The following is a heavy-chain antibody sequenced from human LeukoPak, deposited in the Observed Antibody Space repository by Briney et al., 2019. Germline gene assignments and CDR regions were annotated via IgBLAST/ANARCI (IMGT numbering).Heavy chain of an antibody. CDR1: GFTLSSYS. J-gene: IGHJ6*03. CDR2: ISSSSSYI. D-gene: IGHD1-26*01. V-gene: IGHV3-21*01. Sequence: GGSVRLSCAASGFTLSSYSVNWLRQAPGKGLEWVSSISSSSSYIYYADSVKGRFTISRDNAKNSLYLQMNSLRDEDTDDYECVRVLLGANPHDYYYFYMDFWLKRTKVTVSS. CDR3: VRVLLGANPHDYYYFYMDF.